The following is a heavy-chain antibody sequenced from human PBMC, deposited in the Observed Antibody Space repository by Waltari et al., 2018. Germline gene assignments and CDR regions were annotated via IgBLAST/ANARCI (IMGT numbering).Heavy chain of an antibody. CDR1: GFSFDDYA. J-gene: IGHJ6*03. Sequence: EVQLVESGGGLVQPGRSLRLSCAASGFSFDDYAMHWVRQAPGKGLELVAGVSWKSGNLGYADSVQGRFTISRDDAKNSLYLQMNSLRAEDTAVYYCAKDVAAGDPPNYYSYMDVWGKGTTVTVSS. D-gene: IGHD6-13*01. CDR2: VSWKSGNL. CDR3: AKDVAAGDPPNYYSYMDV. V-gene: IGHV3-9*01.